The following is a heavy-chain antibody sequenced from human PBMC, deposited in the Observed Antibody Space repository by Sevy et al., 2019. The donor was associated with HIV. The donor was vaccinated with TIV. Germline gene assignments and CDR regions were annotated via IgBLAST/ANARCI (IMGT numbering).Heavy chain of an antibody. CDR1: GFTFSSYA. Sequence: GGSLRLSCAASGFTFSSYAMHWVRQAPGKGLEWVAVISYDGSNKYYADSVKGRFTISRDNSKNMLYLQMNSLRAEDTAVYYCARDSSALSRGYFDYWGQGTLVTVSS. CDR2: ISYDGSNK. V-gene: IGHV3-30-3*01. D-gene: IGHD3-22*01. CDR3: ARDSSALSRGYFDY. J-gene: IGHJ4*02.